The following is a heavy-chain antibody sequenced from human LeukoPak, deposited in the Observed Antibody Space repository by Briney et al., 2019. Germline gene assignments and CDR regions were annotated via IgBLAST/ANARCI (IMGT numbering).Heavy chain of an antibody. V-gene: IGHV4-59*01. Sequence: SETLSLTCTVSRGSPSSYYWSWIRQPPGKGLEWIGYIYYSGGTNYNPSLKSRVTISVDTSKNQFSLNLSSLTAADTAVYYCARTYYDILTGYPTHFDYWGQGTLVTVSS. CDR2: IYYSGGT. D-gene: IGHD3-9*01. CDR3: ARTYYDILTGYPTHFDY. J-gene: IGHJ4*02. CDR1: RGSPSSYY.